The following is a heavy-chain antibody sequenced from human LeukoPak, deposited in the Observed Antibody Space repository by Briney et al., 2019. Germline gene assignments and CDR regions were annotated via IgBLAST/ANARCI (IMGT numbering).Heavy chain of an antibody. Sequence: ASVKVSCKASGGTFSSYAISWVRQAPGQGLEWMGMIYPRDGSTSYALKFQGRVTVTRDTSTSTVHMELSGLRSEDTAVYYCARDQEGFDYWGQGTLVTVSS. J-gene: IGHJ4*02. CDR1: GGTFSSYA. V-gene: IGHV1-46*01. CDR3: ARDQEGFDY. CDR2: IYPRDGST.